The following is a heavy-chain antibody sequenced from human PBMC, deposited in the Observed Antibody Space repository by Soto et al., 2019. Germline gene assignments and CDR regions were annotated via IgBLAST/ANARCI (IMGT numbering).Heavy chain of an antibody. J-gene: IGHJ4*02. D-gene: IGHD2-15*01. V-gene: IGHV1-69*05. CDR1: GGTFSSYA. Sequence: SVKVSCKASGGTFSSYAISWVRQAPGQGLEWMGGIIPIFGTANYAQKLQGRVTMTTDASTSTAYMELRSLRSEDTAVYYCARGPLIVVVVAATGYDYWGQGTLVTVPS. CDR2: IIPIFGTA. CDR3: ARGPLIVVVVAATGYDY.